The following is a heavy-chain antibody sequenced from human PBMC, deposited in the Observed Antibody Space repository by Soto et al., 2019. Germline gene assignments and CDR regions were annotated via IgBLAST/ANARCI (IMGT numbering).Heavy chain of an antibody. CDR3: ARDLFGHRHYYGSGKLYGMDV. CDR2: IYYSGST. J-gene: IGHJ6*02. CDR1: GGSISSYY. D-gene: IGHD3-10*01. V-gene: IGHV4-59*01. Sequence: SETLSLTCTVSGGSISSYYWSWIRQPPGKGLEWFGYIYYSGSTNYNPSLKSRVTISVDTSKNQFSLKLSSVTAADTAVYYCARDLFGHRHYYGSGKLYGMDVWGQGTTVTVSS.